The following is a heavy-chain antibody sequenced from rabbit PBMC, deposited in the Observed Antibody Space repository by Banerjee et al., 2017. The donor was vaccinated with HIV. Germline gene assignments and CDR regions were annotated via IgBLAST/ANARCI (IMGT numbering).Heavy chain of an antibody. Sequence: QEQLEESGGDLVKPEGSLTLTCTASGFSFSNKYVMCWVRQAPGKGLEWIGCIYAGSSDSTNHASWAKGRFTISSTSSTTVTLQMTSLTAADTATYFCARDGAGYAGYGYARLWGPGTLVTVS. CDR1: GFSFSNKYV. D-gene: IGHD6-1*01. J-gene: IGHJ4*01. V-gene: IGHV1S45*01. CDR2: IYAGSSDST. CDR3: ARDGAGYAGYGYARL.